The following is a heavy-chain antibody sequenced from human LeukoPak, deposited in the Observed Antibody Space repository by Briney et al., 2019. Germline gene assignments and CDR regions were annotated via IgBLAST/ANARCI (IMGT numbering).Heavy chain of an antibody. D-gene: IGHD6-13*01. CDR2: INTNTGNP. V-gene: IGHV7-4-1*04. Sequence: ASVKVSCKASGYTFTSYAMNWVRQAPGQGLEWMGWINTNTGNPTYAQGFTGRFVFSLDTSVSMAYLQISSLKAEDTAVYYCARVYSSSWYLLPIKYNWFDPWGQGTLVTVSS. J-gene: IGHJ5*02. CDR1: GYTFTSYA. CDR3: ARVYSSSWYLLPIKYNWFDP.